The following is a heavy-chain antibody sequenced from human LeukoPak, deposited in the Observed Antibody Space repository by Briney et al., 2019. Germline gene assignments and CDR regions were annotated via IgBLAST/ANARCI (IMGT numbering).Heavy chain of an antibody. V-gene: IGHV3-74*01. Sequence: GGSLRLSCAASGLSFSSSWMHWVRQAPGKGQVWVSRVNGDGSGTIYADSVKGRFTISRDNSKNTLYLQMNSLRAEDTAVYYCARDLVDTAMVSPSFDYWGQGTLVTVSS. CDR2: VNGDGSGT. CDR3: ARDLVDTAMVSPSFDY. J-gene: IGHJ4*02. CDR1: GLSFSSSW. D-gene: IGHD5-18*01.